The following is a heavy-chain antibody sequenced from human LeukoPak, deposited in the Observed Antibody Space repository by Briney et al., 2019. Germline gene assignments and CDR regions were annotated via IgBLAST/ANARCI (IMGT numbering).Heavy chain of an antibody. Sequence: GGSLRLSCAASGFTFSSYAMSWVRQAPGKGLEWVSAISDSGRSTYYADSVKGRFSISRDNSKYTLFLQVDSLKAEDTAVYYCAKRGMTTIKEGFDYWGQGTLVTVSS. CDR3: AKRGMTTIKEGFDY. CDR2: ISDSGRST. J-gene: IGHJ4*02. D-gene: IGHD5-24*01. V-gene: IGHV3-23*01. CDR1: GFTFSSYA.